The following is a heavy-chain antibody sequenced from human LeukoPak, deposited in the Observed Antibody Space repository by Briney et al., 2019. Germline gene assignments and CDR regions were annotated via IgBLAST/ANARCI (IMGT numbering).Heavy chain of an antibody. Sequence: SETLSLTCTVSGGSISSYYWSWIRQPPGKGLEWIGYIYYSGSTNYNPSLKSRVTISVDTSKNQFSLKLSSATAADTAVYYCARSYCSGGSCANDAFDIWGQGTMVTVSS. CDR2: IYYSGST. J-gene: IGHJ3*02. V-gene: IGHV4-59*01. D-gene: IGHD2-15*01. CDR3: ARSYCSGGSCANDAFDI. CDR1: GGSISSYY.